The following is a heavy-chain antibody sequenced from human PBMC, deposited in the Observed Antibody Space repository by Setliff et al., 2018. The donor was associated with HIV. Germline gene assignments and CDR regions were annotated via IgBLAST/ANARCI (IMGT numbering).Heavy chain of an antibody. CDR3: ARIFGDQGYYYGMDV. CDR1: GGSFSAYY. V-gene: IGHV4-34*01. J-gene: IGHJ6*02. Sequence: SETLSLTCAVYGGSFSAYYWSWIRQTPGKGLEWIGEINHSGGTNYNPSLKSRVTMSVDTSKNQFSLKLRSVTAADTAVYYCARIFGDQGYYYGMDVWGQGTTVTVSS. D-gene: IGHD3-3*01. CDR2: INHSGGT.